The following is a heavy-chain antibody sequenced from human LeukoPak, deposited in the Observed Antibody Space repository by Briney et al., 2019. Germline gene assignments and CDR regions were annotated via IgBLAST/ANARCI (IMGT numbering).Heavy chain of an antibody. CDR2: INSSSSTI. V-gene: IGHV3-48*04. D-gene: IGHD3-10*01. CDR1: GFTFSSCS. J-gene: IGHJ4*02. CDR3: ASPVLLIRGVTVDY. Sequence: PGGSLRLSCVASGFTFSSCSMNWVRQASGKGLEWISYINSSSSTIYYADSVKGRFTVSRDNAKNSLYLQMNSLRAEDTAVYYCASPVLLIRGVTVDYWGQGTLVTVSS.